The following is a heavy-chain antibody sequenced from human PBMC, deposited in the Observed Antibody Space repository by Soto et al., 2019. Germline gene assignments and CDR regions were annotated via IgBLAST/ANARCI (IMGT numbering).Heavy chain of an antibody. D-gene: IGHD6-19*01. Sequence: SETLSLTCTFSGDPIINYYWIWIRQPPGKGLEWIGYIYYSGNTKYNPSLKSRVTISVDTSKNQFSLRLTSVTAADTAVYYCAKDRGSSGWLSASFDYWGQGTLVTVSS. J-gene: IGHJ4*02. CDR1: GDPIINYY. CDR2: IYYSGNT. V-gene: IGHV4-59*12. CDR3: AKDRGSSGWLSASFDY.